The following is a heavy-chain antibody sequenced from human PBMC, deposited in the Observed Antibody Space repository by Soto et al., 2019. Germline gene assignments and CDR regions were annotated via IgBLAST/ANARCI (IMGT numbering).Heavy chain of an antibody. CDR2: IYYSGST. D-gene: IGHD4-17*01. J-gene: IGHJ5*02. CDR3: ARKHGDYWWFDP. CDR1: GGSISSYY. Sequence: SETLSLTCTVSGGSISSYYWSWIRQPPGKGLEWIGYIYYSGSTNYNPSLKSRVTISVDTSKNQFSLKLSSVTAADTAVYYCARKHGDYWWFDPWGQGTLVNVSS. V-gene: IGHV4-59*08.